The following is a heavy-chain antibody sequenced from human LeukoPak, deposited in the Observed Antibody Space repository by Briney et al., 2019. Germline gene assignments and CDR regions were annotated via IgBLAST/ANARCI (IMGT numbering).Heavy chain of an antibody. CDR2: ISAYNGNT. V-gene: IGHV1-18*01. J-gene: IGHJ4*02. CDR3: ARDRGSGWQGSFDY. CDR1: GYTFTSYG. D-gene: IGHD6-19*01. Sequence: ASVKVSCKASGYTFTSYGISWVRQAPGQGLVWMGWISAYNGNTNYAQKLQGRVTMTTDTSTSTAYMELRSLRSDDTAVYYCARDRGSGWQGSFDYWGQGTLVTVSS.